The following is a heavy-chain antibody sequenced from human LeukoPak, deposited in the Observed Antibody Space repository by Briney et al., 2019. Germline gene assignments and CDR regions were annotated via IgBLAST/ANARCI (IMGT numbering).Heavy chain of an antibody. J-gene: IGHJ6*02. D-gene: IGHD5-12*01. V-gene: IGHV6-1*01. CDR1: GDSVSSNTAA. CDR3: ARDLSTGRRYNGYTLGYHSYSGVDV. Sequence: SQTLSLTCAISGDSVSSNTAAWNWIRQSPSRGLEWLGRTYYRSKWYTDYAVSVESRINIKPDTSKNQFSLQLNSVTPEDTAVYYCARDLSTGRRYNGYTLGYHSYSGVDVWGLGTSVTVSS. CDR2: TYYRSKWYT.